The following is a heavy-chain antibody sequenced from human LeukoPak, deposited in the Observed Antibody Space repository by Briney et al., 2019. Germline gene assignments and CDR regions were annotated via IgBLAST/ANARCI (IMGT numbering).Heavy chain of an antibody. V-gene: IGHV4-30-4*08. CDR2: IYYSGST. J-gene: IGHJ5*02. Sequence: SETLSLTCTVSGGSISSYYWSWIRQPPGKGLEWIGYIYYSGSTYYNPSLKSRVTISVDTSKNQFSLKLSSVTAADTAVYYCARDIGYNWFDPWGQGTLVTVSS. D-gene: IGHD3-16*01. CDR3: ARDIGYNWFDP. CDR1: GGSISSYY.